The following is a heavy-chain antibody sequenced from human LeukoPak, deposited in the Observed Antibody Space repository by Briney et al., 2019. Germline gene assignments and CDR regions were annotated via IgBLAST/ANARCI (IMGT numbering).Heavy chain of an antibody. J-gene: IGHJ4*02. V-gene: IGHV1-69*01. Sequence: GSSVKVSCKASGGTFSSYAISWVRQAPGQGLEWMVGIIPIFGTANYAQKLQGRVTITADESTSTVYMELSSLRSEDTAVYYCARAANLDPGSCYKYWGQGTLVTVSS. CDR3: ARAANLDPGSCYKY. CDR1: GGTFSSYA. CDR2: IIPIFGTA. D-gene: IGHD2-15*01.